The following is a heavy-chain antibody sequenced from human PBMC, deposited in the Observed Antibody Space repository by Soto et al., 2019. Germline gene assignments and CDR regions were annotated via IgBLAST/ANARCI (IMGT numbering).Heavy chain of an antibody. D-gene: IGHD2-15*01. Sequence: ASVKVSCKASGYTLTSYAMHWVRQALGQRLEWMGWINAGNGNTKYSQKFQGRVTITADKSTSTAYMELSSLRSEDTAVYYCAITEGYCSGGSCYWPGYWGQGTLVTAPS. CDR1: GYTLTSYA. V-gene: IGHV1-3*01. CDR3: AITEGYCSGGSCYWPGY. J-gene: IGHJ4*02. CDR2: INAGNGNT.